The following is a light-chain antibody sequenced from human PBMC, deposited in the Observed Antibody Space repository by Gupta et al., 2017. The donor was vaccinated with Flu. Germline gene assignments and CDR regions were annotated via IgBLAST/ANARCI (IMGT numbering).Light chain of an antibody. CDR2: DAS. CDR3: QQYGSSPPWT. CDR1: QSISSNY. Sequence: ALSQRERATLSCRASQSISSNYLAWYQHKPGQAPRLLIYDASSRATGIPERFSGSGSGSDFTLTISRLEPEDFALYYCQQYGSSPPWTFGQGTKVEIK. V-gene: IGKV3-20*01. J-gene: IGKJ1*01.